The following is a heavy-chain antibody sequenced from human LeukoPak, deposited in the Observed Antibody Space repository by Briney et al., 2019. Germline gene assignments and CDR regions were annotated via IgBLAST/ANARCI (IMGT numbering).Heavy chain of an antibody. CDR3: ARRMPGIAAHWFDP. Sequence: ASVKVSCKASGGTFSSYAISWVRQAPGQGLEWMGGIIPIFGTANYAQKFQGRVTITADKSTSTAYMELSSLRSEDTAVYYCARRMPGIAAHWFDPWGQGTLVTVSS. V-gene: IGHV1-69*06. D-gene: IGHD6-13*01. CDR1: GGTFSSYA. J-gene: IGHJ5*02. CDR2: IIPIFGTA.